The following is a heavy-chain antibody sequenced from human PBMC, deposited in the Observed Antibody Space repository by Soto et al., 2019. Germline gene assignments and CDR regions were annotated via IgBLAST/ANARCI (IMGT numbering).Heavy chain of an antibody. J-gene: IGHJ4*02. V-gene: IGHV1-69*01. D-gene: IGHD1-26*01. CDR3: ARTYYQWEALHYFDF. Sequence: VQLVQSGAEVKKPGSSVKVSCTASGGTFSRYGFTWVRQAPGQGFQWMGGIIPIVGTTHYEQNFQGRLSITADDSTSTVYMELSSLRSDDTAIYFCARTYYQWEALHYFDFWGQGTLVTVSS. CDR2: IIPIVGTT. CDR1: GGTFSRYG.